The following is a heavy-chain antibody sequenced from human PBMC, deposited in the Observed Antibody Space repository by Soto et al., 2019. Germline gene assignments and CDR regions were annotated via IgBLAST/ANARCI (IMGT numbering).Heavy chain of an antibody. D-gene: IGHD6-19*01. J-gene: IGHJ4*02. V-gene: IGHV3-11*04. CDR1: GFSFRDYF. Sequence: GGSLRLSCAASGFSFRDYFMSWIRQAPGKGLEWASYISSSATTIYDAESVKGRFIISRDNAKTSLYLQMNSLRAEDTAVYYCARGAYSSGPFDYWGQGTLVTVSS. CDR2: ISSSATTI. CDR3: ARGAYSSGPFDY.